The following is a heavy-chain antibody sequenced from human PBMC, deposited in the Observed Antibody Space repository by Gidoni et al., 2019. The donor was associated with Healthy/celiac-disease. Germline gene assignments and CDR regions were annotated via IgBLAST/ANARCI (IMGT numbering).Heavy chain of an antibody. Sequence: QVQLVESGGGVVQPGRSLRLSCAAPGFTFSSYGMHWVRQAPGKRLEWVAVISYDGSNKYYADSVKGRFTISRDNSKNTLYLQMNSLRAEDTAVYYCAKDMAPGSSGWADAFDIWGQGTMVTVSS. J-gene: IGHJ3*02. CDR3: AKDMAPGSSGWADAFDI. D-gene: IGHD6-19*01. V-gene: IGHV3-30*18. CDR1: GFTFSSYG. CDR2: ISYDGSNK.